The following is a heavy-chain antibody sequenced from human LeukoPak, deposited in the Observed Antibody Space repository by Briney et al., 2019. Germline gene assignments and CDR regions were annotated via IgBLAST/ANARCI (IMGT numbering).Heavy chain of an antibody. J-gene: IGHJ4*02. CDR1: GGSISSGSYY. V-gene: IGHV4-61*02. CDR3: ARGKSGYSYGDRFDY. D-gene: IGHD5-18*01. Sequence: SETLSLTCTVSGGSISSGSYYWSWIRQPAGKGLEWIGRIYTSGSTNYNPSLKSRVTISVDTSKNQFSLKLSSVTAADTAVYYCARGKSGYSYGDRFDYWGQGTLVTVSS. CDR2: IYTSGST.